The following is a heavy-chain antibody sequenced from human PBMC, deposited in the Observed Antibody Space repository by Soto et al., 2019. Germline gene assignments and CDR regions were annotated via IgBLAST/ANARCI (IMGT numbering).Heavy chain of an antibody. V-gene: IGHV5-51*01. D-gene: IGHD3-22*01. CDR2: IYPGDSDT. CDR3: ARHSFTDSSGDDDNWFDP. J-gene: IGHJ5*02. Sequence: GESLKISCKGSGYSFTSYWIGWVRQMPGKVLEWMGIIYPGDSDTRYSPSFQGQVTISADKSISTAYLQWSSLKASDTAMYYCARHSFTDSSGDDDNWFDPWGQGXLVTVHS. CDR1: GYSFTSYW.